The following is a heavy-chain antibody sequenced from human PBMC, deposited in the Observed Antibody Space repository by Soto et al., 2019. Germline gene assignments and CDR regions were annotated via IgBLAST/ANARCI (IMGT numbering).Heavy chain of an antibody. CDR1: GYTFTSYD. D-gene: IGHD2-2*01. V-gene: IGHV1-8*01. J-gene: IGHJ4*02. Sequence: ASVKVSCKXSGYTFTSYDINWVRQATGQGLEWMGWVNPNSGNTGYAQKFQGRVTMTRNTSISTAYMELSSLRSEDTAVYYCARGRTYCSSTSCLYYFDYWGQGTLVTVSS. CDR2: VNPNSGNT. CDR3: ARGRTYCSSTSCLYYFDY.